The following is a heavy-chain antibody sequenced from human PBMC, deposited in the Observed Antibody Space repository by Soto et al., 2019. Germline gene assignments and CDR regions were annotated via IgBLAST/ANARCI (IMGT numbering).Heavy chain of an antibody. D-gene: IGHD2-21*02. J-gene: IGHJ4*02. CDR1: EFTFSRCA. Sequence: GVSPGLSFAASEFTFSRCAMSWVRQAPGKGLEWVSGISVSGDSTYYAGSVKGRFTISRDNSKSTLYLQMNSLRAEDTAVYYCAKIFRYGDPEYWGQGALVTVSS. CDR3: AKIFRYGDPEY. V-gene: IGHV3-23*01. CDR2: ISVSGDST.